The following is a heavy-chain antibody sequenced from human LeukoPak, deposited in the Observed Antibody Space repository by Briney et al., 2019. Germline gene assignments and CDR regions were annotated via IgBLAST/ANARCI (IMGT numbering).Heavy chain of an antibody. CDR3: ASITPPESIAVARIGWFDP. Sequence: GASVKVSCKASGYTFTSYAMNWVRQAPGQGLEWMGWINTNTGNPTYAQGFTGRFVFSLDTSVSTAYLQISSLKAEDTAVYYCASITPPESIAVARIGWFDPWGQGTLVTVSS. CDR2: INTNTGNP. J-gene: IGHJ5*02. CDR1: GYTFTSYA. D-gene: IGHD6-19*01. V-gene: IGHV7-4-1*02.